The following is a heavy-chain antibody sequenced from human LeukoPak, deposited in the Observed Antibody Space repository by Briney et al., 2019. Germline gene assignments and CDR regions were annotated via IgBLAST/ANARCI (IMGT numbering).Heavy chain of an antibody. CDR1: GYSFTSYW. D-gene: IGHD3-10*01. CDR2: ISGSGGST. J-gene: IGHJ4*02. V-gene: IGHV3-23*01. CDR3: AKDPRSGSGMC. Sequence: GESLKISCKGSGYSFTSYWIGWVRQMPGKGLEWVSAISGSGGSTYYADSVKGRFTISRDNSKNTLYLQMNSLRAEDTAVYYCAKDPRSGSGMCWGQGTLVTVSS.